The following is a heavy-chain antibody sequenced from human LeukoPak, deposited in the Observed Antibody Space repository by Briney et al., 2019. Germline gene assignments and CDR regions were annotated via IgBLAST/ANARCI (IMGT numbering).Heavy chain of an antibody. CDR3: ARSQTGGRGVIITSFDY. D-gene: IGHD3-10*01. CDR2: ISSNGGST. CDR1: GFTFSSYA. Sequence: SGGSLRLSGSASGFTFSSYAMHWVRPAPGKGLEYVSAISSNGGSTYYADSVKGRFTISRDNSKNTLYLQMNSLRAEDTALYYCARSQTGGRGVIITSFDYWGQGTLVTVSS. J-gene: IGHJ4*02. V-gene: IGHV3-64*04.